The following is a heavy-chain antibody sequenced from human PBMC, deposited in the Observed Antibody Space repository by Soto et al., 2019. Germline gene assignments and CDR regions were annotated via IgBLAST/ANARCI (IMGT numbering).Heavy chain of an antibody. Sequence: SETLSLTCTVSGGSISSGGYYWSWIRQHPGKGQEWIGYIYYSGSTYYNPSLKSRVTISVDTSKNQFSLKLSSVTAADTAVYYCARWPQLEPRFDYWGQGTLVTVSS. D-gene: IGHD1-1*01. CDR3: ARWPQLEPRFDY. CDR1: GGSISSGGYY. CDR2: IYYSGST. V-gene: IGHV4-31*03. J-gene: IGHJ4*02.